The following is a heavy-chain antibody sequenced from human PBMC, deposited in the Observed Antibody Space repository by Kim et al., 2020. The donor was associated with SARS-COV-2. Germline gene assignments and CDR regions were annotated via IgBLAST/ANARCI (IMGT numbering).Heavy chain of an antibody. Sequence: ADSVKGRLTISRDKSKNTLLLQMNSLRVDDTAVYYCAKEACRGGSCYSDYWGQGTLVTVSS. D-gene: IGHD2-15*01. V-gene: IGHV3-23*03. CDR3: AKEACRGGSCYSDY. J-gene: IGHJ4*02.